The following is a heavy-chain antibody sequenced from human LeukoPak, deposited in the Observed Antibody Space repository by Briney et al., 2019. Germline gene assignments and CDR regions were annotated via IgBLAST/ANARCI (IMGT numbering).Heavy chain of an antibody. Sequence: GGSLRLSCAASGFTFSSYAMSWVRQAPGKGLEWVSAISGSGGSTYYADSVKGRFTISRGNSKNTLYLQMNSLRAEDTAVYYCGGGLDTAMVYYYYYYGMDVWGQGTTVTVSS. D-gene: IGHD5-18*01. CDR3: GGGLDTAMVYYYYYYGMDV. CDR1: GFTFSSYA. CDR2: ISGSGGST. V-gene: IGHV3-23*01. J-gene: IGHJ6*02.